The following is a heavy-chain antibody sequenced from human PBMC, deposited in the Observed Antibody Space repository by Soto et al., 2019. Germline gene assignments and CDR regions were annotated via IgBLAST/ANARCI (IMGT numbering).Heavy chain of an antibody. V-gene: IGHV3-23*01. Sequence: GSLRLSCAASGFTFSSYAMSWARQAPGKGLEWVSAISGSGGSTYYADSVKGRFTISRDNSKNTLYLQMNSLRAEDTAVYYCARCQLLPSAFDYWGQGTLVTVSS. CDR1: GFTFSSYA. CDR2: ISGSGGST. J-gene: IGHJ4*02. D-gene: IGHD2-2*01. CDR3: ARCQLLPSAFDY.